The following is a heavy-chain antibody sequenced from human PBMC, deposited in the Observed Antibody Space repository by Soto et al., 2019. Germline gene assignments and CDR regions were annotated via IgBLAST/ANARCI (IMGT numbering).Heavy chain of an antibody. D-gene: IGHD2-2*01. CDR1: GGTFNSYA. CDR3: ARSQGSSTSLEIYYYYYYGMDV. V-gene: IGHV1-69*01. CDR2: IIPISGTA. Sequence: QVQLVQSGAEVKKPGSSVKVSCKASGGTFNSYAISWVRQAPGQGLEWMGGIIPISGTANYAQKFQGGVTITADESTSTAYMELSSLRSEDTAVYYCARSQGSSTSLEIYYYYYYGMDVWGQGTTVTVSS. J-gene: IGHJ6*02.